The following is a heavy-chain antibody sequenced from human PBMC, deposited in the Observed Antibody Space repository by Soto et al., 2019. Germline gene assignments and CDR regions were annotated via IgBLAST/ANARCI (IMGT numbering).Heavy chain of an antibody. CDR1: GGTFRNYP. V-gene: IGHV1-69*02. Sequence: QVQLVQSGTEVKKPGSSVKVSCKASGGTFRNYPINWVRQAPGQGLEWMGSIFPLTDIPDYAQNFQARLTIISDTPTRTAYMELSSLTSDDTAMYFCSRGPLVVLNYFESWGQGTLVTVSS. CDR2: IFPLTDIP. CDR3: SRGPLVVLNYFES. J-gene: IGHJ4*02.